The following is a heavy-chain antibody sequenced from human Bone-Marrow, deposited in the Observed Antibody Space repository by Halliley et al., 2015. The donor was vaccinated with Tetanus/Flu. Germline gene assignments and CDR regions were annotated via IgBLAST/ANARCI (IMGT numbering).Heavy chain of an antibody. J-gene: IGHJ4*02. CDR2: IYYPGNT. V-gene: IGHV4-61*07. CDR3: ARQWLAFDY. Sequence: PGKGLEWIGYIYYPGNTNYNVSLKSRVTMSLDTSKNQFSLNLSSVTAADTAVYYCARQWLAFDYWGQGHLVTVSS. D-gene: IGHD6-19*01.